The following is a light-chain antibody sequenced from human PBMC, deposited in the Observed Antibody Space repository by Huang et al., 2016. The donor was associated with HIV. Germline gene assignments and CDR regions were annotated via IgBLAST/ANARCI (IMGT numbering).Light chain of an antibody. Sequence: DIQMTQSSATLSASVGDRVTITCRASQSIGTWVAWYQQKPGKAPNLLIYDASTLESGVPSRFSGGGSGTEFTLTINSLQPDDFASYYCQHYNSFPWTFGQGTKVEV. J-gene: IGKJ1*01. CDR3: QHYNSFPWT. CDR1: QSIGTW. CDR2: DAS. V-gene: IGKV1-5*03.